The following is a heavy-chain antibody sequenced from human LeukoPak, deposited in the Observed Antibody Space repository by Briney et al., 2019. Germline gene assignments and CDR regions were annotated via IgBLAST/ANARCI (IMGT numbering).Heavy chain of an antibody. V-gene: IGHV3-53*01. CDR2: MYTGGTT. CDR1: GFTLSGTH. J-gene: IGHJ4*02. Sequence: GGSLRLSCAASGFTLSGTHMSWVRQAPGKGREWVSAMYTGGTTYYADSVKGRFTISRDNSRNTLFLHMSSLRADDTAVYYCAKDEATSGGGLASWGQGTLVTVSS. CDR3: AKDEATSGGGLAS. D-gene: IGHD3-16*01.